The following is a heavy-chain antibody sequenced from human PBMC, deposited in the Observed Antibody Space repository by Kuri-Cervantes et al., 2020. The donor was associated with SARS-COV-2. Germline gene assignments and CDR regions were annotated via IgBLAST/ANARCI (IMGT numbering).Heavy chain of an antibody. J-gene: IGHJ6*03. CDR3: ARVAGEEPIYYYYMDV. CDR2: ISGSGSYI. Sequence: GESLKISCGASGFTFKTYTMNWVRQAPGKALQWISSISGSGSYIYYADSLRGRFTISRDDAKNSLYLQMNSLRAEDTAVYFCARVAGEEPIYYYYMDVWGKGTTVTVSS. D-gene: IGHD1-1*01. V-gene: IGHV3-21*01. CDR1: GFTFKTYT.